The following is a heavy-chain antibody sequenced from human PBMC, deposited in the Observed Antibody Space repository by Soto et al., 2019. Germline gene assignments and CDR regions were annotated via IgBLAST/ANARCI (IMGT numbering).Heavy chain of an antibody. D-gene: IGHD2-15*01. V-gene: IGHV5-51*01. Sequence: PGESLKISRKGSGYSFTSSWIDWVRQMPGKSLEWMGIIYPGDSDTRYSPSFQGPVTFSADKSISTAYLQWSSLKASDTAMYYCARPVEGLYFDYSAQGTLVTVSS. CDR2: IYPGDSDT. CDR1: GYSFTSSW. CDR3: ARPVEGLYFDY. J-gene: IGHJ4*02.